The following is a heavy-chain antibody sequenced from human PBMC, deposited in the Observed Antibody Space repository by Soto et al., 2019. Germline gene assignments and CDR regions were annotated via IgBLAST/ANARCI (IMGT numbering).Heavy chain of an antibody. Sequence: SETLSLTCTVSGGSISSYYWSWIRQPPGKGLEWIGYIYYSGSTNYNPSLKSRVTISVDTSKNQFSLKLSSVTAADTAVYYCARNIATKRYDILTGYYNEPRFDYWGQGTLVTVSS. J-gene: IGHJ4*02. D-gene: IGHD3-9*01. CDR1: GGSISSYY. V-gene: IGHV4-59*01. CDR2: IYYSGST. CDR3: ARNIATKRYDILTGYYNEPRFDY.